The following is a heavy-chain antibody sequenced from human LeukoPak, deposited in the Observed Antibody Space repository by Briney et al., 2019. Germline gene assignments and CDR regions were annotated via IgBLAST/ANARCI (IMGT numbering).Heavy chain of an antibody. CDR2: INPDGSST. CDR1: VFTLSSYC. D-gene: IGHD7-27*01. CDR3: ARVGSLTGSYFDY. V-gene: IGHV3-74*01. J-gene: IGHJ4*02. Sequence: GRSLSLSCAVSVFTLSSYCMQWVRQAPGKGPVWVSRINPDGSSTSYADSVKGRFTISRDNVKNTLYLQMNSLRAEDTAVYYCARVGSLTGSYFDYWGQGTLVTVSS.